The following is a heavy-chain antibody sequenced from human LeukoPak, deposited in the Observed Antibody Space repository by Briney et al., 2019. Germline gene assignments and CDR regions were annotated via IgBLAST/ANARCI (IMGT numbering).Heavy chain of an antibody. D-gene: IGHD1-14*01. CDR1: GGTFSSYA. Sequence: ASVKVSCKASGGTFSSYAISWVRQAPGQGLEWMGGIIPIFGTANYAQKFQGRVTITADESTSTAYMELSSLRSEDTAVYYCARDLRNTPNWFDPWGQGTLVTVSS. V-gene: IGHV1-69*13. CDR2: IIPIFGTA. CDR3: ARDLRNTPNWFDP. J-gene: IGHJ5*02.